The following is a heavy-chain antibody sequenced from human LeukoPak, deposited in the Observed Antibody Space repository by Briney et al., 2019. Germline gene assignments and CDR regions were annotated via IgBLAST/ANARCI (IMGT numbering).Heavy chain of an antibody. CDR1: GFTFSSYG. V-gene: IGHV3-23*01. Sequence: GGSLRLSCAASGFTFSSYGMSWVRQAPGKGLEWVSAISGSGGSTYYADSVKGRFTISRDNSKNTLYLQMNSLRAEDTAVYYCAKRISSGYYSSQAFDIWGQGTMVTVSS. D-gene: IGHD3-22*01. CDR3: AKRISSGYYSSQAFDI. J-gene: IGHJ3*02. CDR2: ISGSGGST.